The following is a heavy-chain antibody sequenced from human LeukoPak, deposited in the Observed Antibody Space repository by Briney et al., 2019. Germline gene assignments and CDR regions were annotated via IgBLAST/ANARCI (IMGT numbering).Heavy chain of an antibody. CDR1: GFTFSNAW. D-gene: IGHD1-26*01. J-gene: IGHJ4*02. CDR2: IRSKPYGGTS. V-gene: IGHV3-49*04. CDR3: TRYSGSYSYHFDY. Sequence: GGSLRLSCAVSGFTFSNAWMSWVRQAPGKGLEWVGFIRSKPYGGTSEYAASMKGRFTISRDDSKSIAYLRMNSLKTEDTAVYYCTRYSGSYSYHFDYWGQGTLVTVSS.